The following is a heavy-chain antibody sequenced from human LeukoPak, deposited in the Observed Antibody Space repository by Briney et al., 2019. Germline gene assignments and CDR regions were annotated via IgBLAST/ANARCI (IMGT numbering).Heavy chain of an antibody. Sequence: GGSLRLSCTVSGFTVSSNSMSWVRQAPGKGLEWVSFIYSDNTHYSDSVKGRFTISRDNSKNTLYLQMNSLKAEDTAVYYCARRAGAYSHPYDYWGQGTLVTVSS. CDR2: IYSDNT. CDR1: GFTVSSNS. CDR3: ARRAGAYSHPYDY. V-gene: IGHV3-53*01. D-gene: IGHD4/OR15-4a*01. J-gene: IGHJ4*02.